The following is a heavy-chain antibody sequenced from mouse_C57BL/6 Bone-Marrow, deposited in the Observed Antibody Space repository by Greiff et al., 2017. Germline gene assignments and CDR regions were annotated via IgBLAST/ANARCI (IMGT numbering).Heavy chain of an antibody. J-gene: IGHJ3*01. Sequence: QVQLQQPGAELVKPGASVKMSCKASGYTFTSYWITWVKQRPGQGLEWIGDIYPGSGSTNYNEKFKSKATLTVDTSSSTAYMQLSSLTSEDSAVYYRARQRDYSNPWFAYWGQGTLVTVSA. CDR1: GYTFTSYW. V-gene: IGHV1-55*01. CDR3: ARQRDYSNPWFAY. CDR2: IYPGSGST. D-gene: IGHD2-5*01.